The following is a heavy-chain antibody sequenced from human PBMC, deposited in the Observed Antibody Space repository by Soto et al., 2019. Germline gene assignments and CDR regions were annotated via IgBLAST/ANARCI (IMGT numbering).Heavy chain of an antibody. Sequence: ASVKVSCKASGYTFTSYGISWVRQAPGQGLEWMGWISAYNGNTNYAQKLQGRVTMTTDTSTSTAYMELRSLRSDDTAVYYCAGTTVVVTVPGWFDPWGQGALVTVSS. D-gene: IGHD2-21*02. CDR2: ISAYNGNT. J-gene: IGHJ5*02. CDR3: AGTTVVVTVPGWFDP. V-gene: IGHV1-18*04. CDR1: GYTFTSYG.